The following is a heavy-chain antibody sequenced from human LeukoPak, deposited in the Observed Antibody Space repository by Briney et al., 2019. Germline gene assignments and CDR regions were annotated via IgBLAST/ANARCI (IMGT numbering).Heavy chain of an antibody. D-gene: IGHD1-1*01. Sequence: PRGSLRLSCAASGFTFDDYAMHWVRQAPGKGLEWVSGISWNSGSIGYADFVKGRFTISRDNVKNSLYLQMNSLRAEDTALYYCAKARYRSLPAEYFQHWGQGTLVTVSS. J-gene: IGHJ1*01. CDR3: AKARYRSLPAEYFQH. V-gene: IGHV3-9*01. CDR1: GFTFDDYA. CDR2: ISWNSGSI.